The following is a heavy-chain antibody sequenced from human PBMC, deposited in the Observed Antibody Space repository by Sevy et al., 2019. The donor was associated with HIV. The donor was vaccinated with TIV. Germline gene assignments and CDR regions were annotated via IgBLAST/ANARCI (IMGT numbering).Heavy chain of an antibody. CDR1: GYTFTGYY. Sequence: ASVKVSCKASGYTFTGYYIHWVRQAPGQGLEWMGWINPNIGDTNYEQNFQGRVTMTRDTSINTAYMDLRRLKSDDTAVYYCATTTRGYSYDSFHHTFDIWGQGTMVTVSS. D-gene: IGHD5-18*01. V-gene: IGHV1-2*02. CDR3: ATTTRGYSYDSFHHTFDI. CDR2: INPNIGDT. J-gene: IGHJ3*02.